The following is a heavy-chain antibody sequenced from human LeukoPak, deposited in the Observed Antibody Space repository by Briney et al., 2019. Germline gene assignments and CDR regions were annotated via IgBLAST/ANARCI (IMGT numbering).Heavy chain of an antibody. V-gene: IGHV1-18*01. Sequence: ASVKVSCKASGYTFTSYGISWVRQAPGQGLEWMGWISAYNGNTNYAQKLQGRVTMTTDTSTSTAYMELRSLRSDDTAVYYCARSPPADIVVVVAAIGAFDIWGQGTMVTVSS. CDR2: ISAYNGNT. CDR1: GYTFTSYG. CDR3: ARSPPADIVVVVAAIGAFDI. J-gene: IGHJ3*02. D-gene: IGHD2-15*01.